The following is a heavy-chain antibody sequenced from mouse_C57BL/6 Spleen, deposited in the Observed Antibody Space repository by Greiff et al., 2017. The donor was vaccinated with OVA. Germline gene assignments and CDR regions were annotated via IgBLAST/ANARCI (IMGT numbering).Heavy chain of an antibody. CDR3: AVYDGLAWFAY. J-gene: IGHJ3*01. V-gene: IGHV1-82*01. CDR1: GYAFSSSW. Sequence: QVQLQQSGPELVKPGASVKISCKASGYAFSSSWMNWVKQRPGKGLEWIGRIYPGDGDTNYNGKFKGKATLTADKSSSTAYMQLSSLTSEDSAVYFGAVYDGLAWFAYWGQGTLVTVSA. D-gene: IGHD2-3*01. CDR2: IYPGDGDT.